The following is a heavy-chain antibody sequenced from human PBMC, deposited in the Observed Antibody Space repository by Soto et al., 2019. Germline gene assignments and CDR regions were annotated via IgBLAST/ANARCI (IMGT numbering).Heavy chain of an antibody. CDR3: ARRDWNGGYCDF. J-gene: IGHJ4*02. D-gene: IGHD1-1*01. V-gene: IGHV3-74*01. CDR2: ISPDGRST. Sequence: GGSLRLSCAASGFTFTNYWMHWVRQVPGKGLVWVSRISPDGRSTHYADFAKGRFTISRDNAKNTVDLQMNSLRVEDTAVYYCARRDWNGGYCDFWGQGILVTVSS. CDR1: GFTFTNYW.